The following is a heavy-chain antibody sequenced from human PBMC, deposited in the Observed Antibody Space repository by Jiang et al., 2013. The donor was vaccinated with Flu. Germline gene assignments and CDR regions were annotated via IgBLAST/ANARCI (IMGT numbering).Heavy chain of an antibody. D-gene: IGHD2-8*01. CDR3: ARRPLDTNTDYRNWFDP. CDR2: LSSAGET. CDR1: GGSISSGDYH. V-gene: IGHV4-39*01. J-gene: IGHJ5*02. Sequence: GSGLVKPSETLSLTCSVSGGSISSGDYHWVWIRQPPGKRLEYVATLSSAGETYSNPSLQGRVTISRDTPRNQFSLEMSSVTAADTAVYYCARRPLDTNTDYRNWFDPWGQGILVTVSS.